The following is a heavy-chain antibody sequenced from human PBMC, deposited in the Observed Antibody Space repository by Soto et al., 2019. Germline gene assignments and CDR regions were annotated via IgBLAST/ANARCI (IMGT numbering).Heavy chain of an antibody. CDR3: ASWAGQVRDFGGPYGY. CDR2: ISGYNGNT. V-gene: IGHV1-18*04. D-gene: IGHD4-17*01. CDR1: GYTFSRHG. J-gene: IGHJ4*02. Sequence: GASVKVSFKASGYTFSRHGVSWLRRAPGQGLEWMGWISGYNGNTNYPQSLQGRVTMSTDTSTNTAYMELRSLRSDDTAVYYCASWAGQVRDFGGPYGYWGQGTLVTVSS.